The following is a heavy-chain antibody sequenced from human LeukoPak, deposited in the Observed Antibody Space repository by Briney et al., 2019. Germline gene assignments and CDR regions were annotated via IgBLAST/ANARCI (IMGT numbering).Heavy chain of an antibody. D-gene: IGHD3-22*01. Sequence: SETLSLTCTVSGGSISSNYWSWIRQPPGKGLEWIGYIYNSGSTNYNPSLKSRVTMSVDTSKNQFSLKLSSVTAADTAEYYCARLARDSSGYDRFDYWGQGTLVTVSS. J-gene: IGHJ4*02. CDR1: GGSISSNY. CDR3: ARLARDSSGYDRFDY. V-gene: IGHV4-59*01. CDR2: IYNSGST.